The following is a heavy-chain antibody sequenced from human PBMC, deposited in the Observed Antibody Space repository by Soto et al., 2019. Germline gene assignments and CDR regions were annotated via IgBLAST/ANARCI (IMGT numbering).Heavy chain of an antibody. J-gene: IGHJ6*02. CDR1: RFRFSSYE. CDR3: ARGEVVVTAILFHYYYGMDV. CDR2: SSSSGSTI. V-gene: IGHV3-48*03. D-gene: IGHD2-21*02. Sequence: GGSLRLSCAASRFRFSSYEMNWVRQAPGKGLAWVSYSSSSGSTIYYADSVKGRFTISRDHAKNSLYLQMNSLRAEDTAVYYCARGEVVVTAILFHYYYGMDVWGQGTTVTVSS.